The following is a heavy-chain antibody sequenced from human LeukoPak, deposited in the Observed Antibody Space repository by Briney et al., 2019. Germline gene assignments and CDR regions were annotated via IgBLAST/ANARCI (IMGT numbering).Heavy chain of an antibody. CDR2: INPSGGST. Sequence: GASVKVSCKASGYTFTSYYMHWVRQAPGQGLEWMGIINPSGGSTSYAQKFQGRVTMTRDTSTSTVYMELSSVRSEDTAVCYCVRDWQRVVEVGVYWGQGTLVTVSS. CDR1: GYTFTSYY. J-gene: IGHJ1*01. V-gene: IGHV1-46*01. D-gene: IGHD2-15*01. CDR3: VRDWQRVVEVGVY.